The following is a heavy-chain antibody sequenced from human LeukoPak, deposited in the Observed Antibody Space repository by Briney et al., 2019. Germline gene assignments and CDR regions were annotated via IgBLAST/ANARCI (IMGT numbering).Heavy chain of an antibody. CDR2: IDYSGST. CDR1: GGSISSSGYY. CDR3: VRDCANFDIDY. D-gene: IGHD3-22*01. Sequence: SETLSLTCTVSGGSISSSGYYWGWVRQPPGKGLEWIGSIDYSGSTFYNPSLKGRVTTSADTSKKQYSLNVNSVTAADTAVYYCVRDCANFDIDYWGQGTLVTVSS. J-gene: IGHJ4*02. V-gene: IGHV4-39*07.